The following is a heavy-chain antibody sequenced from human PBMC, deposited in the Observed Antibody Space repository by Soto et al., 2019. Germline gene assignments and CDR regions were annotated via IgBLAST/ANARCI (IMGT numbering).Heavy chain of an antibody. J-gene: IGHJ3*02. D-gene: IGHD6-13*01. CDR3: ARTAGGRLRGAFDI. CDR2: MSEDESKK. Sequence: QEQLVESGGGVVQPGRSLRLSCVASGFTFRSYGMHWVRQAPGKGLEWVAVMSEDESKKYYADSVKGRFTISRDHSKNTLFLQRDTLLSEETAVYYCARTAGGRLRGAFDIWGQGTMVTVSS. CDR1: GFTFRSYG. V-gene: IGHV3-30-3*01.